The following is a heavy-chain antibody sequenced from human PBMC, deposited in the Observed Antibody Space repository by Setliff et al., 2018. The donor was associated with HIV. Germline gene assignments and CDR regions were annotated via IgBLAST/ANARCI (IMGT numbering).Heavy chain of an antibody. CDR3: VKAVAAPSWFDP. CDR2: INHSGST. CDR1: GGSFSGYY. J-gene: IGHJ5*02. Sequence: SETLSLTCAVYGGSFSGYYWSWIRQPPGKGLEWIGEINHSGSTNYNPSLKSRVTISVDTSKNQFSLKLTSVTAADTAVYYCVKAVAAPSWFDPWGQGTLVTVSS. V-gene: IGHV4-34*01. D-gene: IGHD2-15*01.